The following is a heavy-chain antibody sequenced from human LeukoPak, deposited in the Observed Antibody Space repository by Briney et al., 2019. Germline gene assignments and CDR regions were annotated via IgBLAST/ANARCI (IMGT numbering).Heavy chain of an antibody. J-gene: IGHJ3*02. CDR2: IHYSGIT. CDR1: GGSISSYY. V-gene: IGHV4-59*08. CDR3: VKAAPGHHDAFDI. Sequence: SETLSLTCTVSGGSISSYYWNWIRQPPGKGLEWIGDIHYSGITNYNPPLKSRVTISLDTSKKQFSLKLSSVTAADTAVYFCVKAAPGHHDAFDIWGQGTVVTVSS. D-gene: IGHD6-6*01.